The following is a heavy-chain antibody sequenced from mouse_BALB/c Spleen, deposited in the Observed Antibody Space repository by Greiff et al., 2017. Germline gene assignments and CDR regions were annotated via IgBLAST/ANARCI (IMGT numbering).Heavy chain of an antibody. V-gene: IGHV5-6*01. CDR2: ISSGGSYT. CDR3: ARHEEVRTLDY. J-gene: IGHJ2*01. D-gene: IGHD2-14*01. CDR1: GFTFSSYG. Sequence: DVQLVESGGDLVKPGGSLKLSCAASGFTFSSYGMSWVRQTPDKRLEWVATISSGGSYTYYPDSVKGRFTISRDNAKNTLYLQMSSLKSEDTAMYYCARHEEVRTLDYWGQGTTLTVSS.